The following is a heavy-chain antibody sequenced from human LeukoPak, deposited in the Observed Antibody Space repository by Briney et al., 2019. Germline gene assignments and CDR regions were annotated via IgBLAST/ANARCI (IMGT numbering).Heavy chain of an antibody. V-gene: IGHV4-61*02. CDR1: GGSISSGSYY. J-gene: IGHJ5*02. D-gene: IGHD2-2*01. Sequence: PSETLSLTCTVSGGSISSGSYYWSWIRQPAGKGLEWIGRIYTSGSTNYNPSLKSRVTISVDTSKNQFSLKLSSVTAADTAVYYCARGQNAVWFDPWGQGTLVTVSS. CDR3: ARGQNAVWFDP. CDR2: IYTSGST.